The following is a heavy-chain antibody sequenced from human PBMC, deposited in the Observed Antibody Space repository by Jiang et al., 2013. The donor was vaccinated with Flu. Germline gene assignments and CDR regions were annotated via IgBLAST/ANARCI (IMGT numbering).Heavy chain of an antibody. V-gene: IGHV2-5*02. Sequence: KPTQTLTLTCTFSGFSLTTTGVGVGWIRQPPGKALEWLALTYWDGDNRYNPSLRSRLSISGDTSTNQVVLTVTNMDPVDTATYYCAHRRPASGRRDGHTFDYWGQGTLVTVSS. J-gene: IGHJ4*02. CDR3: AHRRPASGRRDGHTFDY. D-gene: IGHD5-24*01. CDR1: GFSLTTTGVG. CDR2: TYWDGDN.